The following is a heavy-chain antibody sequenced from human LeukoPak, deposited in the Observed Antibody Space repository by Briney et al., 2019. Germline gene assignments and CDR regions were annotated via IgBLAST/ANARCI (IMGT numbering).Heavy chain of an antibody. Sequence: GGSLRLSCAASGFSFSSYAMNWVRQAPGKGLEWVSGFTDSGSRTYYADSVKGRFTISSDNSKNTLCLQMNSLRADDTAVYYCAKVLRSQYYFDYWGQGTLVTVSS. V-gene: IGHV3-23*01. D-gene: IGHD5-12*01. CDR1: GFSFSSYA. CDR3: AKVLRSQYYFDY. J-gene: IGHJ4*02. CDR2: FTDSGSRT.